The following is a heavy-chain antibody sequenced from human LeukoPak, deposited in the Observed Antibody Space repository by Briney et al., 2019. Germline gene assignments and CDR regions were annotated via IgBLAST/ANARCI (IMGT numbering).Heavy chain of an antibody. CDR2: IIPIFGTA. D-gene: IGHD5-24*01. CDR1: GGTFISYA. Sequence: SVKVSCKASGGTFISYAISWVRQAPGQGLEWMGGIIPIFGTANYAQKFQGRVTITADESTSTAYMELSSLRSEDTAVYYCARDGYNSGSSWYFDLWGRGTLVTVSS. CDR3: ARDGYNSGSSWYFDL. J-gene: IGHJ2*01. V-gene: IGHV1-69*13.